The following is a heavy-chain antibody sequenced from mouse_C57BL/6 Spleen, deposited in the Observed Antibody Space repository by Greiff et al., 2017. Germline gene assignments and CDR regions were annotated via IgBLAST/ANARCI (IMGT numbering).Heavy chain of an antibody. V-gene: IGHV1-74*01. J-gene: IGHJ4*01. CDR2: IHPSDSDT. CDR3: AICGSNYGYAMDY. Sequence: QVQLQQPGAELVKPGASVTVSCKASGYTFTSYWMHWVKQRPGQGLEWIGRIHPSDSDTNYNQKFKGKATLTVDKSSSTAYKQLRSLSAEDSAVYYCAICGSNYGYAMDYWGQGTSVTVSS. CDR1: GYTFTSYW. D-gene: IGHD2-5*01.